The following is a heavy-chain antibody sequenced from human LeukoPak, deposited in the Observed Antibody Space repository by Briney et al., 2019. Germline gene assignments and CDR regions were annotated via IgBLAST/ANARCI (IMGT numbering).Heavy chain of an antibody. V-gene: IGHV1-2*02. CDR3: ARGARGSGSYPPAVYYFDY. Sequence: GASVKVSCKASGYTFTGYYTHWVRQAPGQGLEWMGWINPNSGGTNYAQKFQGRVTMTRDTSISTAYMELSRLRSDDTAVYYCARGARGSGSYPPAVYYFDYWGQGTLVTVSS. J-gene: IGHJ4*02. CDR2: INPNSGGT. D-gene: IGHD3-10*01. CDR1: GYTFTGYY.